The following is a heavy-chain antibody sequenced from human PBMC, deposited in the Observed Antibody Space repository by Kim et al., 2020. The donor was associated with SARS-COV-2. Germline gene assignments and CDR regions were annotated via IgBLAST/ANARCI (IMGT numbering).Heavy chain of an antibody. D-gene: IGHD3-10*01. CDR1: GYTFTSYY. CDR2: INPSGGST. CDR3: ASSMVRGVTFDY. Sequence: ASVKVSCKASGYTFTSYYMHWVRQAPGQGLEWMGIINPSGGSTSYAQKFQGRVTMTRDTSTSTVYMELSSLRSEDTAVYYCASSMVRGVTFDYWGQGTLVTVSS. J-gene: IGHJ4*02. V-gene: IGHV1-46*01.